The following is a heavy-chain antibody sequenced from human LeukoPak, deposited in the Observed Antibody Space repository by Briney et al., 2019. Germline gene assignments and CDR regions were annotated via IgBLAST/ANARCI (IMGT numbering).Heavy chain of an antibody. D-gene: IGHD6-19*01. J-gene: IGHJ4*02. CDR1: GGSISSYY. V-gene: IGHV4-59*01. CDR3: ARATYSSGWGTSDY. Sequence: SETLSLTCTVSGGSISSYYWSWIRQPPGKGLEWIGYIYYSGSTNYNPSLKSRVTISVDTSKNQFSLKLSSVTAADTAVYYCARATYSSGWGTSDYWGQGTLVTVSS. CDR2: IYYSGST.